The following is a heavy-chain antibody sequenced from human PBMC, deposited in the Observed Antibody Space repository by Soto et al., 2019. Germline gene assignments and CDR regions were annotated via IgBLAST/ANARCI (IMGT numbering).Heavy chain of an antibody. Sequence: ETLSLPCTLAGGSISSYYWSWIGQPPGKGLEWIGYIYYGGSTSYSPSLKSRVTISIDTSKNQFSLYLQMNSLRAEDTAVYYCAREFDFWSGSLFDYWGQGTLVTVSS. V-gene: IGHV4-59*12. J-gene: IGHJ4*02. CDR1: GGSISSYY. CDR2: IYYGGST. D-gene: IGHD3-3*01. CDR3: AREFDFWSGSLFDY.